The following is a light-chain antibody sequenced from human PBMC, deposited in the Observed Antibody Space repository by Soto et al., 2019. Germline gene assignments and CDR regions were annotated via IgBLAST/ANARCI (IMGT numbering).Light chain of an antibody. CDR3: QQSYRTPT. V-gene: IGKV1-39*01. CDR2: GAS. Sequence: DIQMTQSPSTLSASVGDRVTITCRASQGISSSLAWYQQEPGKAPKLLIYGASTLQSGVPSRFSGSGSGTDYTLTISSLQPEDFATYYCQQSYRTPTFGQGTRLEIK. J-gene: IGKJ5*01. CDR1: QGISSS.